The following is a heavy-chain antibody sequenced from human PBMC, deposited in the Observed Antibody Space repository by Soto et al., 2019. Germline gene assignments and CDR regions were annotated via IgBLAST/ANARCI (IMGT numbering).Heavy chain of an antibody. J-gene: IGHJ2*01. CDR3: ARTDGGPDWYFDL. CDR2: INPNSGDT. Sequence: QVQLVQSGAEVKKPGASVKVSCKASGYIFTGYYMHWVRQAPGQGLEWMGWINPNSGDTNYAQKFQARVTMTRDTSISTAYRELSRLKSDDTAVYYCARTDGGPDWYFDLWGRGTLVTVSS. D-gene: IGHD2-15*01. CDR1: GYIFTGYY. V-gene: IGHV1-2*02.